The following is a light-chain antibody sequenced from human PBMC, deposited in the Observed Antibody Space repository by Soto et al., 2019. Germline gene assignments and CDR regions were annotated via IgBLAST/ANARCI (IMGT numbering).Light chain of an antibody. Sequence: DIQMTQSPSSLSASVGDRVTITCQASQDISKYLNWYQQKPGRAPKLLIYGASNLETGVPSRFSGSGYGTDFTFTISSLQPADIATYYCQQYDNLPPFTFGPGTKVAIK. J-gene: IGKJ3*01. CDR1: QDISKY. CDR2: GAS. V-gene: IGKV1-33*01. CDR3: QQYDNLPPFT.